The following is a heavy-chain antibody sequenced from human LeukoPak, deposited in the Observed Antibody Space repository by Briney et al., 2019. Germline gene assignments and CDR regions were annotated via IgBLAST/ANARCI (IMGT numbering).Heavy chain of an antibody. CDR1: GYTFTGYY. D-gene: IGHD2-8*01. Sequence: ASVKVSCKASGYTFTGYYLHWVRQAPGQGLEWMGWINPNSGGTNYAQKFQGRVTMTRDTSISTAYMELSRPRSDDTAVYYCARPTADIVLMAAFDYWGQGTLVTVSS. CDR2: INPNSGGT. J-gene: IGHJ4*02. V-gene: IGHV1-2*02. CDR3: ARPTADIVLMAAFDY.